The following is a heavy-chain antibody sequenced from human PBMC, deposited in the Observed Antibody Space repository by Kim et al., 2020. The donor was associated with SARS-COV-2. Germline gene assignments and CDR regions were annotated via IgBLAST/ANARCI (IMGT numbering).Heavy chain of an antibody. CDR2: ISYDGSNK. Sequence: GGSLRLSCAASGFTFSSYAMHWVRQAPGKGLEWVAVISYDGSNKYYADSVKGRFTISRDNSKNTLYLQMNSLRAEDTAVYYCARDRGYCSSTSCAGYFD. J-gene: IGHJ4*03. V-gene: IGHV3-30-3*01. CDR1: GFTFSSYA. CDR3: ARDRGYCSSTSCAGYFD. D-gene: IGHD2-2*03.